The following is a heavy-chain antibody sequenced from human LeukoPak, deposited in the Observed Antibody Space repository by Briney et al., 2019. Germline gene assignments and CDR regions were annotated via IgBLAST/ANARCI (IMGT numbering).Heavy chain of an antibody. CDR2: IYRDNDK. D-gene: IGHD2-15*01. V-gene: IGHV2-5*02. J-gene: IGHJ4*02. CDR3: AHLRNYCSGGTCYVSDY. CDR1: GFSLSTSGVG. Sequence: ESGPTLVKPTQTLTLTCTFSGFSLSTSGVGVSWIHQPPGKALEWLALIYRDNDKRYTPSLKSRLTITKETSKNQVVLTMTNMDPVDTATYYCAHLRNYCSGGTCYVSDYWGQGTLVTVSS.